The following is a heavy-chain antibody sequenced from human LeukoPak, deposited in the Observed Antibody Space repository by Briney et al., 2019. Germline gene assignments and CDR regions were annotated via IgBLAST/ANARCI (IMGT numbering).Heavy chain of an antibody. J-gene: IGHJ4*02. Sequence: GGSLRLSCTASGFTFRNYWMSWVRQAPGKGLECVAYIKEDGSDKNYVDSVKGRFTISRDNAKSSLYLQMNNLRVEDTAVYYCVRGTRSNSFWGQGTQVTVSS. CDR2: IKEDGSDK. CDR3: VRGTRSNSF. CDR1: GFTFRNYW. V-gene: IGHV3-7*01. D-gene: IGHD6-6*01.